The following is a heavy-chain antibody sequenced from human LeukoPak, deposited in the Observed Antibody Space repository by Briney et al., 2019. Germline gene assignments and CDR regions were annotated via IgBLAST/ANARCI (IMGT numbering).Heavy chain of an antibody. CDR3: ARRGYASSWSFDY. V-gene: IGHV4-59*08. J-gene: IGHJ4*02. CDR1: GGSISSYY. CDR2: IYYSGST. D-gene: IGHD6-13*01. Sequence: SETLSLTGTVSGGSISSYYWSWLRQPPGKGLEWIGYIYYSGSTNYNPSLKSRVTISVDTSKNQFSLKLSSVTAADTAVYYCARRGYASSWSFDYWGQGTLVTVSS.